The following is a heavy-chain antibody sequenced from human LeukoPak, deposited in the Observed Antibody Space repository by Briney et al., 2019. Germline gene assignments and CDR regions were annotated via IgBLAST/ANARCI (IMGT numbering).Heavy chain of an antibody. CDR1: VGSISSGGYY. Sequence: PSETLSLTCTVSVGSISSGGYYWSWIRQHPGKGLEWIGYIYYSGSTYYNPSLKSRVTISVDTSKNQFPLKLSSVTAADTAVYYCARGIAARRYYYYYYYMDVWGKGTTVTVSS. CDR2: IYYSGST. CDR3: ARGIAARRYYYYYYYMDV. D-gene: IGHD6-6*01. V-gene: IGHV4-31*03. J-gene: IGHJ6*03.